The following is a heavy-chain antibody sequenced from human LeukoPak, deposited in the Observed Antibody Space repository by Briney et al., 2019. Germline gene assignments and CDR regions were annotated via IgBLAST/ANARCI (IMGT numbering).Heavy chain of an antibody. J-gene: IGHJ4*02. Sequence: SETLFLTCTVSGASVSSSYWNWIRQPAGKGLEWIGRIYNSGSINYNPSLESRVTISVDRSKNQFSLKLTSVTAADTAVYYCARLSMHTFGGARSGFDYWGQGTLVTVSS. CDR3: ARLSMHTFGGARSGFDY. D-gene: IGHD3-16*01. V-gene: IGHV4-4*07. CDR1: GASVSSSY. CDR2: IYNSGSI.